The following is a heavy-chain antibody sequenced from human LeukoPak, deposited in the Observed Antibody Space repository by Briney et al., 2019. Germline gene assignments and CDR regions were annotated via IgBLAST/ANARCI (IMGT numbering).Heavy chain of an antibody. V-gene: IGHV1-18*01. D-gene: IGHD6-13*01. J-gene: IGHJ4*02. CDR1: GGTFSSYA. CDR3: ARGSFGGYSSRWNPVDY. CDR2: ISASNGNT. Sequence: ASVKVSCKASGGTFSSYAITWVRQAPGQGLEWMGWISASNGNTKYAQKLQGRVTMTTDTSTSTAYMELRSLRSDDTAVYYCARGSFGGYSSRWNPVDYWGQGTLVTVSS.